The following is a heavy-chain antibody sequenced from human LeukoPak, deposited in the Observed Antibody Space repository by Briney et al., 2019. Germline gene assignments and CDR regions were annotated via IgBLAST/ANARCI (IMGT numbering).Heavy chain of an antibody. J-gene: IGHJ5*02. CDR2: INTNTGNP. Sequence: ASVKVSCKASGYTITSYAMNWVRQAPGQGLEWMGWINTNTGNPTYAQGFTGRFVFSLDTSVSTAYLQISSLKAEDTAVYYCASGYSGYASWFDPWGQGTLVTVSS. CDR3: ASGYSGYASWFDP. D-gene: IGHD5-12*01. CDR1: GYTITSYA. V-gene: IGHV7-4-1*02.